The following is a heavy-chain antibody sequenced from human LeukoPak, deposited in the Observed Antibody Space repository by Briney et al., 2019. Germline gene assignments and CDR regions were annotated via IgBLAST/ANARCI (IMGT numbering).Heavy chain of an antibody. J-gene: IGHJ4*02. CDR3: ARGEGSSSLPFDY. CDR1: GYSISSGYY. V-gene: IGHV4-38-2*02. D-gene: IGHD6-6*01. Sequence: SETLSPTCTVSGYSISSGYYWGWIRQPPGKGLEWIGSIYHSGSTYYNPSLKSRVTISVDTSKNQFSLKLSSVTAADTAVYYCARGEGSSSLPFDYWGQGTLVTVSS. CDR2: IYHSGST.